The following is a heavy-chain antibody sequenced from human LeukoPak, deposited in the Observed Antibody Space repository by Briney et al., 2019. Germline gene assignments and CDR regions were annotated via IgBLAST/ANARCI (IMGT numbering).Heavy chain of an antibody. CDR3: ARGHFMITFGGVISHPFDY. Sequence: ASVNVSCKASGYTFTSYDINWVRQATGQGLEWMGRMNPNIGNTGYAQKFQGRVTMTRNTYISTAYMELSSLRSAATAVYYCARGHFMITFGGVISHPFDYWGQGTLVTVSS. D-gene: IGHD3-16*02. V-gene: IGHV1-8*01. J-gene: IGHJ4*02. CDR2: MNPNIGNT. CDR1: GYTFTSYD.